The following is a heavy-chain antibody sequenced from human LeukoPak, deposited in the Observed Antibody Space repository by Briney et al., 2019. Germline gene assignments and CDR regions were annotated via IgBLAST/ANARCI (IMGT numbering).Heavy chain of an antibody. D-gene: IGHD3-16*01. CDR1: SGSISSGGYY. V-gene: IGHV4-30-4*01. CDR3: ARGLRLGELRDY. Sequence: SETLSLTCTVSSGSISSGGYYWSWIRQPPGKGLEWIGYIFYSGATYSNPSLQSRVTISVETSKNQFSLKLSSVTAADTAVYYCARGLRLGELRDYWGQGTLVTVSS. CDR2: IFYSGAT. J-gene: IGHJ4*02.